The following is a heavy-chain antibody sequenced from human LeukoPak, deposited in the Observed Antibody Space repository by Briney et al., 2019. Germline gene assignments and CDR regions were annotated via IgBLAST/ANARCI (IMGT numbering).Heavy chain of an antibody. Sequence: GRSMRLACAAAGFSFSNYAMHCVRQPPGKWLEWVAFIRYDGSNKNYADSVKGRFTISRDNSKNALYLQRNSLRAEDAAVYYCAKDTRGDYGWDFDYWGQGTLVTVSS. CDR1: GFSFSNYA. D-gene: IGHD3-10*01. CDR3: AKDTRGDYGWDFDY. V-gene: IGHV3-30*02. J-gene: IGHJ4*02. CDR2: IRYDGSNK.